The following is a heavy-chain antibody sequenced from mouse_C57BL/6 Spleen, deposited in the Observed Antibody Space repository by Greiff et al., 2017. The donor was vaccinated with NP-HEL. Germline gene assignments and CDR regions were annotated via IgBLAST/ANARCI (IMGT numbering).Heavy chain of an antibody. CDR3: TGEITTSLYYFDY. CDR2: IRLKSDNYAT. Sequence: EVNVVESGGGLVQPGGSMKLSCVASGFTFSNYWMNWVRQSPEKGLEWVAQIRLKSDNYATHYAESVKGRFTISRDDSKSSVYLQMNNVRAEDTGIYYCTGEITTSLYYFDYWGQGTTLTVSS. J-gene: IGHJ2*01. CDR1: GFTFSNYW. V-gene: IGHV6-3*01. D-gene: IGHD1-1*01.